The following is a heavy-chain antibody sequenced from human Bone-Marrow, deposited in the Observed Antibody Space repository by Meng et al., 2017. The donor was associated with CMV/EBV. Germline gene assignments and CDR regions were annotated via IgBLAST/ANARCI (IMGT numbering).Heavy chain of an antibody. D-gene: IGHD3-22*01. Sequence: GESLKISWKGSGYRFTSYWIGWVRQMPGKGLEWMGIIYHGESDTRYSPSFQGQVTISADKSISTAYLQWSSLKASDTAMYYCARSHYCDSSGYYSFYYYGMDVWGQGNTVNGAS. J-gene: IGHJ6*01. CDR2: IYHGESDT. CDR1: GYRFTSYW. V-gene: IGHV5-51*01. CDR3: ARSHYCDSSGYYSFYYYGMDV.